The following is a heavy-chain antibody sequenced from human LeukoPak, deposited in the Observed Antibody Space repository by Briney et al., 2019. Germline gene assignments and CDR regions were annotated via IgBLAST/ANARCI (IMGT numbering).Heavy chain of an antibody. CDR2: ISSSGTTI. D-gene: IGHD1-26*01. CDR1: GFTVSSNY. J-gene: IGHJ4*02. Sequence: GGSLRLSCAASGFTVSSNYMSWVRQAPGKGLEWVSYISSSGTTIYYADSVKGRFTISRDNAKNSLYLQMNSLRAEDTAVYYCARRRDSGSLQHFDYWGQGTLVTVSS. V-gene: IGHV3-11*01. CDR3: ARRRDSGSLQHFDY.